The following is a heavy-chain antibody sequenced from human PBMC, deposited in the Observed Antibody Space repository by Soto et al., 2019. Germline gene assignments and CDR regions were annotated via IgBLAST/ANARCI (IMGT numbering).Heavy chain of an antibody. Sequence: PGESLTTSCGASGYSFPGFWIVWVRQMPGKGLEWMGIIFPADSETRYSPSFQGQVTISADKSASTAYLEWSSLRASDTAIYYCARRGAGYNYDDWGQGTLVTVSS. CDR3: ARRGAGYNYDD. CDR2: IFPADSET. CDR1: GYSFPGFW. V-gene: IGHV5-51*01. D-gene: IGHD5-12*01. J-gene: IGHJ4*02.